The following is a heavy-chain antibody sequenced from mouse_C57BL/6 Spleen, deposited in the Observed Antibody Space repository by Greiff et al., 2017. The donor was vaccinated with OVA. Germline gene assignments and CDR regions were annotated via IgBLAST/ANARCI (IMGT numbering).Heavy chain of an antibody. D-gene: IGHD2-2*01. V-gene: IGHV1-69*01. CDR3: ARERLRRRGFDY. CDR1: GYTFTSYW. Sequence: VQLQQPGAELVMPGASVKLSCKASGYTFTSYWMPWVKQRPGQGLEWIGEIDPSDSYTNYNQKFKGKSTLTVDKSSSTAYMQLSSLTSEDSAVYYCARERLRRRGFDYWGQGTTLTVSS. J-gene: IGHJ2*01. CDR2: IDPSDSYT.